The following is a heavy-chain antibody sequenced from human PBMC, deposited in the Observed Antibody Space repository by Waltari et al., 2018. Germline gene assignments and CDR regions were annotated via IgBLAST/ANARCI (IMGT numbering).Heavy chain of an antibody. CDR1: GLTFDSHH. CDR2: ISRTEEI. D-gene: IGHD3-9*01. V-gene: IGHV3-48*01. J-gene: IGHJ4*02. CDR3: ARDRDWAFDH. Sequence: EVQLVESGGGLVQPGGSLRLSCAASGLTFDSHHMNWVRQAPGKGLEWSSYISRTEEIWYADSVKGRFTISRDNAKNSLYLQMNSLRVEDTAVYFCARDRDWAFDHWGQGTLVAVSS.